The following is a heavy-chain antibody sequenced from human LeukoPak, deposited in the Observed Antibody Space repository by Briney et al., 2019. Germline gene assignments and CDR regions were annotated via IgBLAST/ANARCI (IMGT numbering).Heavy chain of an antibody. J-gene: IGHJ3*02. D-gene: IGHD3-22*01. CDR1: GYTFTSHW. V-gene: IGHV5-51*01. CDR2: IYPGDSQPGDSDP. Sequence: GESLKISCKTAGYTFTSHWIGWVLQMPGKGLEWMVNIYPGDSQPGDSDPKYSPSFRGQVAISADKSVSTAYLQWNSLKASDTAMYYCARLVAYSETSAYEGGDGFDIWSQGTMVTVSS. CDR3: ARLVAYSETSAYEGGDGFDI.